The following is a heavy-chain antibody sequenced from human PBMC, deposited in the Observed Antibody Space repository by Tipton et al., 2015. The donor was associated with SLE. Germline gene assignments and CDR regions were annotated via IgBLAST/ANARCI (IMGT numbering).Heavy chain of an antibody. J-gene: IGHJ4*02. V-gene: IGHV4-34*01. CDR2: IYYSGST. D-gene: IGHD3-3*01. CDR3: ARDLYDFWSGYYYFDY. CDR1: GGSFSGYY. Sequence: TLSLTCAVYGGSFSGYYWSWIRQPPGKGLEWIGSIYYSGSTYYNPSLKSRVTISVDTSKNQFSPKLSSVTAADTAVYYCARDLYDFWSGYYYFDYWGQGTLVTVSS.